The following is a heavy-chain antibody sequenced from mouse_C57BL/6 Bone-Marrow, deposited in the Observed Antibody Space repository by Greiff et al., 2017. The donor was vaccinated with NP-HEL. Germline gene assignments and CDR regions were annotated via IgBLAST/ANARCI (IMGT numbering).Heavy chain of an antibody. CDR2: ISGGGGNT. CDR3: ARRYGNY. D-gene: IGHD2-10*02. Sequence: DVKLVESGGGLVKPGGSLKLSCAASGFTFSSYTMSWVRQTPEKRLEWVATISGGGGNTCYPDSVKGRFTISRDNAKNTLYLQMSSLRSEDTALYYCARRYGNYGGQGTLVTVSA. CDR1: GFTFSSYT. V-gene: IGHV5-9*01. J-gene: IGHJ3*01.